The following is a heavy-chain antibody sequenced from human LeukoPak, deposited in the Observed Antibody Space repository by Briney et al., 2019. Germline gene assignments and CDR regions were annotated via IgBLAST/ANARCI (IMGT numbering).Heavy chain of an antibody. Sequence: KPSETLSLTCSVSGSSISNYYWSWIRQSAGKGLEWIGRMSSSGTTNYNPSLESRVTMSVDTSKNQFSLKLSSVTAADTAVYYCARAFTFGWFGELLYQGQNMDVWGKGTTVTISS. J-gene: IGHJ6*03. CDR2: MSSSGTT. D-gene: IGHD3-10*01. CDR3: ARAFTFGWFGELLYQGQNMDV. V-gene: IGHV4-4*07. CDR1: GSSISNYY.